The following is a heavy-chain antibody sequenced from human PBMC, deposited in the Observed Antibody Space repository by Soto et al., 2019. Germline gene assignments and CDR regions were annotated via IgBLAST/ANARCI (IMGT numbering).Heavy chain of an antibody. CDR2: IYYSGST. D-gene: IGHD2-21*01. V-gene: IGHV4-61*01. J-gene: IGHJ4*02. CDR3: ARAVLRVSPFDY. Sequence: SEALSLTCTVSGGSVSSGSYYWSWIRQPPGKGLEWIGYIYYSGSTNYNPSLKSRVTISVDTSKNQFSLKLSSVTAADTAVYYCARAVLRVSPFDYWGQGTLVTVSS. CDR1: GGSVSSGSYY.